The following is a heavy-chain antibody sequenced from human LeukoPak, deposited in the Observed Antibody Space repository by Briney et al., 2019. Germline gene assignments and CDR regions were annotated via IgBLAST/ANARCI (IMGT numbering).Heavy chain of an antibody. CDR2: IIPIFGTA. J-gene: IGHJ6*03. CDR1: GGTFSSYA. Sequence: ASVKVSCKASGGTFSSYAISWVRQAPGQGLEWMGGIIPIFGTANYAQKFQGRVTITTDESTSTAYMELSSLRSEDTAVYYCASNARITIFGVVYYMGVWGKGTTVTVSS. CDR3: ASNARITIFGVVYYMGV. V-gene: IGHV1-69*05. D-gene: IGHD3-3*01.